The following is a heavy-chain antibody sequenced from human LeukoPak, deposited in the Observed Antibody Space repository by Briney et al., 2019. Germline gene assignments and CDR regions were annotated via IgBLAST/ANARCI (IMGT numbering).Heavy chain of an antibody. CDR2: IRDDGSTR. CDR3: AKVPHSWGLFDS. CDR1: GFTFSSYD. J-gene: IGHJ4*02. Sequence: GGSLRLSCAASGFTFSSYDMHWVRQAPGKGLEWMAFIRDDGSTRYYADSVKGRFTVSRDNSKNTLYLQMDSLRTEDTAVYYCAKVPHSWGLFDSWGQGTLVTVS. V-gene: IGHV3-30*02. D-gene: IGHD3-16*01.